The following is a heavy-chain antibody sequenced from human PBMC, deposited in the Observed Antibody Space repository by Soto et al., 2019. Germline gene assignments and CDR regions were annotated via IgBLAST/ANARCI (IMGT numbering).Heavy chain of an antibody. J-gene: IGHJ4*02. Sequence: GESLKISCKGSGYTFTVYWIVWVRQMPGKGLEWMGIIYPGNSETRYSPSFQGQVTISADKSISTAYLQWSSLKASDTAMYFCARAYTSTSPIDSWGQGTLVTVSS. CDR3: ARAYTSTSPIDS. D-gene: IGHD6-6*01. V-gene: IGHV5-51*01. CDR1: GYTFTVYW. CDR2: IYPGNSET.